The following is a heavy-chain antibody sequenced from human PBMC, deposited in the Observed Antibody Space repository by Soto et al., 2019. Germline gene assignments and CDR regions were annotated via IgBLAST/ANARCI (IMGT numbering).Heavy chain of an antibody. V-gene: IGHV1-18*01. CDR2: ISAYNGNT. Sequence: QVQLVQSGAEVKKPGASVKASCKASGYTFSSYGISWVRQAPGQGLEWMGWISAYNGNTNYAQKFQGRVTVTTDTSTTTAYMEVRRLRSDDTAVYYCARDYSGVVEGVTVGWFDPWGQGTLVTVSS. D-gene: IGHD2-15*01. CDR1: GYTFSSYG. J-gene: IGHJ5*02. CDR3: ARDYSGVVEGVTVGWFDP.